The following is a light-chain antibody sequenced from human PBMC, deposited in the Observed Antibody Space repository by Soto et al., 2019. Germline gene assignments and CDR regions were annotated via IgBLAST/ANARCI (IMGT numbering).Light chain of an antibody. CDR3: TAWDGSLDGRV. CDR1: GSNIGTNT. V-gene: IGLV1-44*01. J-gene: IGLJ3*02. Sequence: QPVLTQPPSASGTPGQRVTISCYGSGSNIGTNTVNWYQQLPGTAPKLLIYRTDQRPAGIPDRFSGSKSGTSASLDISGLQSDDEADYYCTAWDGSLDGRVFGGGTKVTVL. CDR2: RTD.